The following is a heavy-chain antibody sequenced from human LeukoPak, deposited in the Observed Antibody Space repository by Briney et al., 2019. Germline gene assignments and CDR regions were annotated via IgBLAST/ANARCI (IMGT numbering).Heavy chain of an antibody. V-gene: IGHV1-2*06. J-gene: IGHJ4*02. CDR2: INPNNGDT. CDR1: GHTFTGYY. CDR3: VREITRATTYFDS. D-gene: IGHD1-26*01. Sequence: ASVKVSCKASGHTFTGYYIHWVRQAPGQGLEWMGRINPNNGDTNYAQKFPGRVTLTRDTSIGTAYMELSSLRSDDTAMYYCVREITRATTYFDSWGQGTLVTVSS.